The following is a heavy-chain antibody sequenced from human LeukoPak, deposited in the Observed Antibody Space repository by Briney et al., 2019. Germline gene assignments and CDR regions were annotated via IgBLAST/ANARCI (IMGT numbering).Heavy chain of an antibody. CDR1: GSTFSDYY. V-gene: IGHV3-11*01. CDR3: ASYDFWSGYYFDY. CDR2: ISSSGSTI. J-gene: IGHJ4*02. Sequence: GGSLRLSCAASGSTFSDYYMSWIRQAPGKGLEWVSYISSSGSTIYYADSVKGRFTISRDNAKNSLYLQMNSLRAEDTAVYYCASYDFWSGYYFDYWGQGTLVTVSS. D-gene: IGHD3-3*01.